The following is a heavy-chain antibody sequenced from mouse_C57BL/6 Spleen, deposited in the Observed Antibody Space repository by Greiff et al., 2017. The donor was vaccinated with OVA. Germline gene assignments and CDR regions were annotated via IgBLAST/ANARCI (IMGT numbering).Heavy chain of an antibody. Sequence: LQQSGGGLVQPGGSMKLSCAASGFTFSDAWMDWVRQSPEKGLEWVAEIRNKANNHATYYAESVKGRFTISRDDSKSSVYLQMNSLRAEDTGIYYCTRLAYDYDEAWFAYWGQGTLVTVSA. D-gene: IGHD2-4*01. V-gene: IGHV6-6*01. CDR1: GFTFSDAW. CDR3: TRLAYDYDEAWFAY. J-gene: IGHJ3*01. CDR2: IRNKANNHAT.